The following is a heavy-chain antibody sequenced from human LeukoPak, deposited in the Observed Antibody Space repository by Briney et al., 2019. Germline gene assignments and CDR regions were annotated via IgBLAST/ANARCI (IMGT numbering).Heavy chain of an antibody. CDR3: ARHYYDSSGSRRDYYFDY. D-gene: IGHD3-22*01. J-gene: IGHJ4*02. CDR1: GGSISSSSDY. V-gene: IGHV4-39*01. CDR2: VRYSGKT. Sequence: SETLSLTCTVSGGSISSSSDYWGWFRQPPGKGLEWIGSVRYSGKTHYNPSLKSRLTMSVDTSKSQFSLKLSSVTAADTAVYFCARHYYDSSGSRRDYYFDYWGQGTLVTVSS.